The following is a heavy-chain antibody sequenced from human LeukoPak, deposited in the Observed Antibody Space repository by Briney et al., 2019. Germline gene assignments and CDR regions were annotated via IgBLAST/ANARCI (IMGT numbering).Heavy chain of an antibody. J-gene: IGHJ4*02. Sequence: GGSLRLSCAASGFIFSSYWMTWVRQAPGKGLEWVANIKEDGSEKYYVGSVKGRFIISRDNADNSLSLQMNSLRAEDTAVYYCAREQGVVRDIKIGDHWGQGTLVFVFS. V-gene: IGHV3-7*01. CDR2: IKEDGSEK. CDR3: AREQGVVRDIKIGDH. CDR1: GFIFSSYW. D-gene: IGHD2-21*01.